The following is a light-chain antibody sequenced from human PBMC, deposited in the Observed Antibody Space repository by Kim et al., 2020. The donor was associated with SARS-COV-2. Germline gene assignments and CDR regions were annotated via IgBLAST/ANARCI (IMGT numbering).Light chain of an antibody. CDR3: QQSYSTPHT. CDR1: QYISRH. Sequence: DIQMTQSPSSLSASVGDTVTVTCRASQYISRHLNWYQQKPGKAPKILIYGASNLQTGVPSKFSGSGSGTDFILTINSLQPEDFATYFCQQSYSTPHTFGQGAKLEI. J-gene: IGKJ2*01. CDR2: GAS. V-gene: IGKV1-39*01.